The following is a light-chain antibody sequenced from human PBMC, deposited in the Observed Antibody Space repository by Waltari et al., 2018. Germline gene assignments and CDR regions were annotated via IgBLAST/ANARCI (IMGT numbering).Light chain of an antibody. Sequence: QSALTQPRPVSGSPGQSVTISCTGTSSGVGGFNLVSWYQQHPGKAPKLMIYDVSKRPSGVPDRYSGSKSGNTASLTISGLQAEDEADYYCCSYAGSYTLVFGGGTKLTVL. CDR3: CSYAGSYTLV. CDR2: DVS. J-gene: IGLJ3*02. CDR1: SSGVGGFNL. V-gene: IGLV2-11*01.